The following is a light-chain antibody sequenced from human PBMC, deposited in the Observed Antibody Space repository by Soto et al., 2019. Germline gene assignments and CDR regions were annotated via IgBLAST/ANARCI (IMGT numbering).Light chain of an antibody. CDR3: QQYNNWPPIT. CDR1: QGISSY. CDR2: GAS. Sequence: IRLTPSPSSLSASTGDRVTITCRASQGISSYLAWYLQKPGKAPKLPIYGASTLQSGVPSRFSGSGSGTEFTLTISSLQSEDFAVYYCQQYNNWPPITFGQGTRLENK. V-gene: IGKV1-8*01. J-gene: IGKJ5*01.